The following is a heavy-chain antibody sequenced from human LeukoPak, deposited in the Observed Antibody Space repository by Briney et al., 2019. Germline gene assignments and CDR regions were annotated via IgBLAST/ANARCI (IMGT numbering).Heavy chain of an antibody. CDR2: INHSGST. J-gene: IGHJ4*02. V-gene: IGHV4-34*01. CDR1: GGSFSGYY. CDR3: ARGRGVVPAAITTLYYFDY. Sequence: SDTLSLTCAVYGGSFSGYYWSWLRQPPGKGLEWIGEINHSGSTNYNPSLKSRVTISVDTSKNQFSLKLSSVTAADTAVYYCARGRGVVPAAITTLYYFDYWGQGTLVTVSS. D-gene: IGHD2-2*02.